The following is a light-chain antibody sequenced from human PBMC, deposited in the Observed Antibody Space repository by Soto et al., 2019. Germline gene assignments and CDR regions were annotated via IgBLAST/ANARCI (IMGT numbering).Light chain of an antibody. CDR1: QSLSINY. V-gene: IGKV3-20*01. CDR2: AAS. Sequence: DNVLTQSPCTLSLSPGERATLSCRASQSLSINYVAWYQQRPGQAPRLLIYAASSRAAGIPDRFSGSGSGTGFTLDISRLEPEDFAVYYCQEYENTPGTFARGTRLEIK. J-gene: IGKJ5*01. CDR3: QEYENTPGT.